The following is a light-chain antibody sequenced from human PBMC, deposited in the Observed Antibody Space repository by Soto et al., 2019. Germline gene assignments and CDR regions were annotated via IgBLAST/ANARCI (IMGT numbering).Light chain of an antibody. CDR3: MQALQPPLT. CDR1: QSLLHSNGYNY. CDR2: LGS. J-gene: IGKJ1*01. V-gene: IGKV2-28*01. Sequence: DIVMTQSPLSLPVTPGEPASISCRSSQSLLHSNGYNYLDWYLQKPGQSPQLLIYLGSNRASGVPARFSGSGSGTDFTLKISRVEAEDVGVYYCMQALQPPLTFGQGTKVEIK.